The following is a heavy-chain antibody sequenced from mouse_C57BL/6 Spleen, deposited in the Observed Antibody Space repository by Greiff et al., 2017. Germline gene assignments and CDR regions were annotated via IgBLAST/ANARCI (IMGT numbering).Heavy chain of an antibody. D-gene: IGHD2-4*01. CDR2: ISDGGSYT. Sequence: EVQLVESGGGLVKPGGSLKLSCAASGFTFSSYAMSWVRQTPEKRLEWVATISDGGSYTYYPDNVKGRFTISRDNAKNNLYLQMSHLKSEDTAMYYCARDGDDYDGNYFDYWGQGTTLTVSS. CDR1: GFTFSSYA. J-gene: IGHJ2*01. CDR3: ARDGDDYDGNYFDY. V-gene: IGHV5-4*01.